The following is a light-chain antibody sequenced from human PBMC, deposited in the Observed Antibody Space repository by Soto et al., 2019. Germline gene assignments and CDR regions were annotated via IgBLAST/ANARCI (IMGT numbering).Light chain of an antibody. J-gene: IGKJ1*01. CDR1: QSVSSD. CDR3: QQYINWTRWT. V-gene: IGKV3-15*01. Sequence: EIVMTPSPATVSVSQGERATLSFRASQSVSSDLAWYQQKPAPAPRLLIYGASTRATGIPARFSGSGSGTEFTRTISRLQSEDFAVYYCQQYINWTRWTVGQGTKVEIK. CDR2: GAS.